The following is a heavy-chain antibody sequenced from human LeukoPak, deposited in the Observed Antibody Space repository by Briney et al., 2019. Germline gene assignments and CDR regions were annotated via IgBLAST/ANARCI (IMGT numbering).Heavy chain of an antibody. CDR3: ARDNWSDY. V-gene: IGHV3-48*02. CDR2: IGPSSDTI. Sequence: GGSLRLSCAASGFTFSKYSMIWVRQAPGKGLEWVSYIGPSSDTIYYADSVKGRFTISRDNAKNSLYLQVNSLRDEDTAVYYCARDNWSDYWGQGALVTVSS. J-gene: IGHJ4*02. CDR1: GFTFSKYS.